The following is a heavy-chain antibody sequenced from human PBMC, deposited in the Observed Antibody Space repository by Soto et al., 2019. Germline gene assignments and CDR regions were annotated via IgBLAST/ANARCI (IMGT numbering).Heavy chain of an antibody. CDR2: ISYDGNNK. CDR3: AKRRGDYSNYSWGMDA. J-gene: IGHJ6*02. CDR1: GFTSSRYG. D-gene: IGHD4-4*01. Sequence: QVHLVESGGGVVQPGRSLRLSCAASGFTSSRYGMHWVRQAPGKGLEWVAVISYDGNNKYYADSVKGRFTISRDNSKNTLYLQMNSLGAEDTAVYFCAKRRGDYSNYSWGMDAWGQGATVTVSS. V-gene: IGHV3-30*18.